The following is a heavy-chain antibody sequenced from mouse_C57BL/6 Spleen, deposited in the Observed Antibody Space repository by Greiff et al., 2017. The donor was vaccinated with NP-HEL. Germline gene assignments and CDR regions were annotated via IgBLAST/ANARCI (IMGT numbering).Heavy chain of an antibody. J-gene: IGHJ3*01. Sequence: VQLKQSGPVLVKPGASVKMSCKASGYTFTDYYMNWVKQSHGKSLEWIGVINPYNGGTSYNQKFKGKATLTVDKSSSTAYMELNSLTSEDSAVYYCARGDYGSSQAWFAYWGQGTLVTVSA. D-gene: IGHD1-1*01. V-gene: IGHV1-19*01. CDR1: GYTFTDYY. CDR3: ARGDYGSSQAWFAY. CDR2: INPYNGGT.